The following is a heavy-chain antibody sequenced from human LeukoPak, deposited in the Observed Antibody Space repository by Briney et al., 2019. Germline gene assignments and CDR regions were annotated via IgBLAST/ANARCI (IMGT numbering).Heavy chain of an antibody. V-gene: IGHV1-8*01. CDR2: MNPDGGST. J-gene: IGHJ6*02. D-gene: IGHD3-16*01. CDR1: GYTFTSCD. CDR3: ARVLGRPSLYYGMDV. Sequence: ASVKVSCKASGYTFTSCDIHWVRQATGQGLEWIGWMNPDGGSTGYAQKFQGRVTMTRDTSIGTAYMELSSLRSEDTAVYYCARVLGRPSLYYGMDVWGQGTTVTVSS.